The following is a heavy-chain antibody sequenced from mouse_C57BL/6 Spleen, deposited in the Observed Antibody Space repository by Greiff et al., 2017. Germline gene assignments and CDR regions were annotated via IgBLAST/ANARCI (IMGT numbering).Heavy chain of an antibody. CDR1: GFTFSSYA. CDR3: ARDEGIVANVDY. D-gene: IGHD1-1*01. Sequence: EVQLVESGGGLVKPGGSLKLSCAASGFTFSSYAMSWVRQTPEKRLEWVATISDGGSYTYYPDNVKGRFTISRANAKNNLYLQMSHLKSEDTAMYYCARDEGIVANVDYWGQGTTLTVSS. CDR2: ISDGGSYT. J-gene: IGHJ2*01. V-gene: IGHV5-4*01.